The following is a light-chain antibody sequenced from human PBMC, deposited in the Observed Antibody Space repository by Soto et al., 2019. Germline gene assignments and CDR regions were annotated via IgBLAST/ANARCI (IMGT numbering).Light chain of an antibody. J-gene: IGLJ2*01. CDR3: SSYAGSDNFEV. CDR2: EVT. Sequence: QSALTQPPSASGSPGQSVTISCTGTRSDVGDYNYVPWYQQHPGKAPKLLIYEVTKRPSGVPDRFSGSKSANTASLTVSGLQAEDEADYYCSSYAGSDNFEVFGGGTKLTVL. CDR1: RSDVGDYNY. V-gene: IGLV2-8*01.